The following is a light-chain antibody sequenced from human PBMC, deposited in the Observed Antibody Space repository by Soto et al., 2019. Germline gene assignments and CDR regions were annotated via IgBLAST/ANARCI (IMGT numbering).Light chain of an antibody. Sequence: QSALTQPRSVSGSPGQSVTISCTGTSSDVGGYNYVSWYQHHPGKAPKLILYDFSRRPSGVPDRFSGSKSGNTASLTISGLQAEDEADYYCCSYTGTYTFFFATGTKATVL. J-gene: IGLJ1*01. CDR2: DFS. CDR1: SSDVGGYNY. V-gene: IGLV2-11*01. CDR3: CSYTGTYTFF.